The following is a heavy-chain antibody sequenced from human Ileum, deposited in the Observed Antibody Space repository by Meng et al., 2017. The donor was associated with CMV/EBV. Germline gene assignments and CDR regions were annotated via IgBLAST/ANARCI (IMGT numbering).Heavy chain of an antibody. V-gene: IGHV3-23*01. CDR1: GFTFNSYA. CDR3: ARGRVVGAD. Sequence: GESLKISCAASGFTFNSYAMTWVRQAPGKGLEWVSVISRSGGDTNYADSVKGRFTISRDNSKNTLYLQMNSLRAEDTAVYYCARGRVVGADWGQGTLVTVSS. D-gene: IGHD1-26*01. J-gene: IGHJ4*02. CDR2: ISRSGGDT.